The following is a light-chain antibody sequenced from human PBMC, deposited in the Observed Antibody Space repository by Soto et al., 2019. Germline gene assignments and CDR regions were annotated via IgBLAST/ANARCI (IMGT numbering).Light chain of an antibody. Sequence: EIVLTQSPGTLSLSPGERATLSCRASQSVSSSYLAWYQQKPGQAPRLLIYGASSRATGIPDRFSGSGSGTDLTLTISRLEPEDFAVYYFQLYGSSSYTFGQGTKLEI. CDR2: GAS. CDR3: QLYGSSSYT. J-gene: IGKJ2*01. V-gene: IGKV3-20*01. CDR1: QSVSSSY.